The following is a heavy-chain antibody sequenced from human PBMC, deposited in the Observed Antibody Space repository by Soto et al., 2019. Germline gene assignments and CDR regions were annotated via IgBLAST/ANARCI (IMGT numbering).Heavy chain of an antibody. D-gene: IGHD2-2*01. CDR3: ARDLGYCSTTTCYPYFDP. CDR1: GGSLSSFY. V-gene: IGHV4-59*12. J-gene: IGHJ5*02. Sequence: PSETLSLTCTVSGGSLSSFYWSWIRQPPGKGLEWIGYIYYSGNTNYNPSLKSRVTISVDTSKNQFSLKLGSVTAADTAVYYCARDLGYCSTTTCYPYFDPWGQGTLVTVSS. CDR2: IYYSGNT.